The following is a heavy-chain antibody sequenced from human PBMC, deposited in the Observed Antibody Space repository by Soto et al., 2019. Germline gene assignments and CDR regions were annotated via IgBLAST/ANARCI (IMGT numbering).Heavy chain of an antibody. V-gene: IGHV3-48*02. Sequence: PGGPLIICNAASGFVFRDYKLHGVRHAPGQPPEWIAYISTTSFTIYYADSVKGRFTISRDNDRNPLYLETNSLRYEHTDVYYCARDRCYDGTCYSASDSWGQGP. CDR2: ISTTSFTI. CDR3: ARDRCYDGTCYSASDS. J-gene: IGHJ5*01. CDR1: GFVFRDYK. D-gene: IGHD2-15*01.